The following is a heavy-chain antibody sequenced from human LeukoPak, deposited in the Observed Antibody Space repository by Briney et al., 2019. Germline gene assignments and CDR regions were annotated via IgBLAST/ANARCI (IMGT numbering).Heavy chain of an antibody. D-gene: IGHD4-17*01. CDR1: GFSFSGHW. Sequence: GGSLRLSCTASGFSFSGHWMHWARQLPGKGLVWVSRISPTGSTTSYADSVKGRFTVSRDNSKNTLYLQMNSLRAEDTAVYYCARDPASTYGDYSIDGMDVWGQGTTVTVSS. V-gene: IGHV3-74*01. J-gene: IGHJ6*02. CDR3: ARDPASTYGDYSIDGMDV. CDR2: ISPTGSTT.